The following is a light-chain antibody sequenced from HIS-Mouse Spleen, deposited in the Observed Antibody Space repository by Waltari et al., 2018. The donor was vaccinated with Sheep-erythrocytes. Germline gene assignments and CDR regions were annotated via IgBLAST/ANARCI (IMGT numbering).Light chain of an antibody. V-gene: IGLV2-14*01. J-gene: IGLJ2*01. CDR3: SSYTSSSTQV. CDR1: SSDVGGYNY. Sequence: QSALTQPASVSGSPGQSITIPCTGTSSDVGGYNYVSWYQQHPGKAPKLRIYEVSNRPSGVPNRFAGAKAGNTASLTISGLQAEDEADYYCSSYTSSSTQVFGGGTKLTVL. CDR2: EVS.